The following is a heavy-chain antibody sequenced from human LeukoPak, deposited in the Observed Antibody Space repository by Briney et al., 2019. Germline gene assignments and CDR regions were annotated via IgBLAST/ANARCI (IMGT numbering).Heavy chain of an antibody. CDR2: INPNSGGT. Sequence: SVKVSCKASGYTFTGYYIHWVRQAPGQGLEWMGWINPNSGGTNYAQKFQGRVTMTRDTSNITAYMELSRLRSDDTAVYYCAKYTAGMYYFYYWGQGTLVTVSS. J-gene: IGHJ4*02. D-gene: IGHD6-19*01. CDR1: GYTFTGYY. V-gene: IGHV1-2*02. CDR3: AKYTAGMYYFYY.